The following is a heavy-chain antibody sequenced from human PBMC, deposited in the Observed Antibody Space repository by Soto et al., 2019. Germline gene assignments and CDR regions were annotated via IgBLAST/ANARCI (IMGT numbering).Heavy chain of an antibody. J-gene: IGHJ4*02. CDR2: INPNSGGT. Sequence: GASVKVSCKASGYTFTGYYMHWVRQAPGQGLEWMGRINPNSGGTNYAQKFQGWVTMTRDTSISTAYMELSRLRSDDTAVYYCARGLGDSSSSSSLIIDYWGQGTLVTVSS. CDR1: GYTFTGYY. D-gene: IGHD6-6*01. V-gene: IGHV1-2*04. CDR3: ARGLGDSSSSSSLIIDY.